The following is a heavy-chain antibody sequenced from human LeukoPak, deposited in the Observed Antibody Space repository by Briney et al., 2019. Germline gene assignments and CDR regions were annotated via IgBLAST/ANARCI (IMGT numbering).Heavy chain of an antibody. CDR3: ATATVVTPWKTGFGY. V-gene: IGHV3-23*01. CDR1: GFTFSSYA. D-gene: IGHD4-23*01. J-gene: IGHJ4*02. Sequence: GGSLRLSCAASGFTFSSYAMSWVRQAPGKGLEWVSAISGSGGSTYYADSVKGRFTISRDNSKNTLYLQMNSLRAEDTAVYHCATATVVTPWKTGFGYWGQGTLVTVSS. CDR2: ISGSGGST.